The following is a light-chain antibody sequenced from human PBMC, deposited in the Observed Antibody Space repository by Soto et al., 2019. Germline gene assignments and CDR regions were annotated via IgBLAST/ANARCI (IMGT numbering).Light chain of an antibody. Sequence: EIVTSPSVAALSVTPRERATLSCRASQSVSSNLAWYQQKPGQAPRLLIYGASTRATGIPARFSGSGSGTEFTLTISRLEPEDSAVYYCQQHGTTFGQGTKVAIK. J-gene: IGKJ1*01. V-gene: IGKV3-15*01. CDR2: GAS. CDR3: QQHGTT. CDR1: QSVSSN.